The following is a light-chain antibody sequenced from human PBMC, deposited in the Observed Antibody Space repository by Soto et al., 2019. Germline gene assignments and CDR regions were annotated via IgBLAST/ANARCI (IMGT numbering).Light chain of an antibody. CDR2: GAS. V-gene: IGKV3-15*01. J-gene: IGKJ2*01. CDR1: QSVSSN. Sequence: EIVMTQSPGTLSVSPGERATLSCRASQSVSSNLAWYQQKPGQAPTLLIYGASARATGISASSSGSGSGTDFTLTISSLQSEDFAVYYCQHYNNWPFTFGQRTKLVIK. CDR3: QHYNNWPFT.